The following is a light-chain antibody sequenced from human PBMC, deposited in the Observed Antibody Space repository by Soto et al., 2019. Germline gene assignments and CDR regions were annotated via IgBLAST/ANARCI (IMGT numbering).Light chain of an antibody. CDR3: QQFSSTPWT. V-gene: IGKV3-20*01. CDR2: DAS. Sequence: EIVLTQSPGTLSLSPGERATLSCRASQSVSSTYLAWYQQKPGRAPKLLIYDASSRATGIPDRFSGSGSGTDFTLTISRLESEDFAVDYCQQFSSTPWTFSPGTEV. CDR1: QSVSSTY. J-gene: IGKJ1*01.